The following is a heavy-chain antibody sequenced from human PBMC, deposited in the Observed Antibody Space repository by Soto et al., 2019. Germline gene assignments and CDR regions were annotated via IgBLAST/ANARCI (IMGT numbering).Heavy chain of an antibody. D-gene: IGHD3-3*01. J-gene: IGHJ5*01. Sequence: GGSLRLSCTSSTVTINVHGIQWVRQAPGKGLEWVAFISNDGRAQYYADSVKGRFTISRDYSKNTVDLQMNSLRNEETAVYYCARDIWSGDYTWFDSWGPGTLVTVSS. CDR3: ARDIWSGDYTWFDS. CDR1: TVTINVHG. V-gene: IGHV3-30*03. CDR2: ISNDGRAQ.